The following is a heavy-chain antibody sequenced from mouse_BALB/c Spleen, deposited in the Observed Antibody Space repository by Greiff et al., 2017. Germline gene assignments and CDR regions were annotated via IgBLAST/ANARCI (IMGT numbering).Heavy chain of an antibody. CDR1: GYTFSSYW. CDR2: ILPGSGST. CDR3: ARGTYYYGSSWGDY. D-gene: IGHD1-1*01. J-gene: IGHJ4*01. Sequence: QVQLQQSGAELMKPGASVKISCKATGYTFSSYWIEWVKQRPGHGLEWIGEILPGSGSTNYNEKFKGKATFTADTSSNTAYMQLSSLTSEDSAVYYCARGTYYYGSSWGDYWGQGTSVTVSS. V-gene: IGHV1-9*01.